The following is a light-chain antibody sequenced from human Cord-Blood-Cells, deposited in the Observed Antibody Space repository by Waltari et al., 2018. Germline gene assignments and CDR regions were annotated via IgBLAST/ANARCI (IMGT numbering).Light chain of an antibody. CDR1: SSDVGGYNY. V-gene: IGLV2-11*01. CDR2: DVS. Sequence: QSALTQPRSVSGSPGQSVTISCTGTSSDVGGYNYVSWYQQHPGKAPKLKIYDVSKRPSGVPGRFSGSKSGNTASLTISGLQAEDEADYYCCSYAGSYTYVFGTGTKVTVL. CDR3: CSYAGSYTYV. J-gene: IGLJ1*01.